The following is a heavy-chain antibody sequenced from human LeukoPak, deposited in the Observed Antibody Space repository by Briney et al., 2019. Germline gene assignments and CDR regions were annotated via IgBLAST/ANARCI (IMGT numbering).Heavy chain of an antibody. J-gene: IGHJ5*02. Sequence: TGGSLRLSCAASGFTFSSYGMSWVRQAPGKGLEWVSAISGSGGSTYYADSVKGRFTISRDNSKNTLYLQMNSLRAEDTAVYYCAKDRFTIIVGRNNWFDPWGQGTLVTVSS. D-gene: IGHD3-22*01. V-gene: IGHV3-23*01. CDR1: GFTFSSYG. CDR2: ISGSGGST. CDR3: AKDRFTIIVGRNNWFDP.